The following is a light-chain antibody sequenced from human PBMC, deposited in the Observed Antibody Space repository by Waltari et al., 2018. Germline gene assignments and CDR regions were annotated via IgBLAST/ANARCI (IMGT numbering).Light chain of an antibody. CDR3: QQSLKTPIT. J-gene: IGKJ5*01. Sequence: DIEMTQSPSSLSASVGDRVTMTCRASQNIRTYLNWYQQKPGKAPKVLIYGASTLQSGVPSRFSGSGSGTDFSLTISSLQPEDFATYYCQQSLKTPITFGQGTRLQIK. V-gene: IGKV1-39*01. CDR2: GAS. CDR1: QNIRTY.